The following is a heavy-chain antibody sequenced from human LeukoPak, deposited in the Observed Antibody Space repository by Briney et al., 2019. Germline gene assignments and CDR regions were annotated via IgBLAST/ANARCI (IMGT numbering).Heavy chain of an antibody. CDR1: GFTFSSYS. D-gene: IGHD4-17*01. V-gene: IGHV3-21*01. CDR2: ISSSSSYI. CDR3: ARLRYGDYAMDY. J-gene: IGHJ4*02. Sequence: GGSLRLSCAASGFTFSSYSMNWVRQAPGKGLEWVSSISSSSSYIYYADSVKGRFTISRDNAKNSLYLQMNSLRAEDTAVYYCARLRYGDYAMDYWGQGTPVTVSS.